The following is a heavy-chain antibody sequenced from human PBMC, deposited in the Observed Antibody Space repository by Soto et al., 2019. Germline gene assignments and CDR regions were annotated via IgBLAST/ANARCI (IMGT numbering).Heavy chain of an antibody. D-gene: IGHD4-17*01. V-gene: IGHV3-33*01. CDR1: GFTFSSYG. CDR2: IWYDGSNK. Sequence: GGSLRLSCAASGFTFSSYGMHWVRQAPGKGLEWVTVIWYDGSNKYYADSVKGRFTISRDNSKDTLYLQMNSLRAEDTAVYYCARDTVTTPYYYGMDVWGQGTTVTVSS. J-gene: IGHJ6*02. CDR3: ARDTVTTPYYYGMDV.